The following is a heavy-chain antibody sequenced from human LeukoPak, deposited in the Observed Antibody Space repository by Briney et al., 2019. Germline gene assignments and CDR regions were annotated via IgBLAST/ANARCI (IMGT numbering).Heavy chain of an antibody. V-gene: IGHV4-4*07. D-gene: IGHD1-14*01. CDR1: GGSISSYY. CDR3: ARGGIQYGMDV. Sequence: SETLSLTCTVSGGSISSYYWSWIRQPAGKELEWIGRIYTSGSTNYNPSLKSRVTMSLDTSKNQFSLDLSSVIAADTAVYYCARGGIQYGMDVWGRGTTVTVSS. J-gene: IGHJ6*02. CDR2: IYTSGST.